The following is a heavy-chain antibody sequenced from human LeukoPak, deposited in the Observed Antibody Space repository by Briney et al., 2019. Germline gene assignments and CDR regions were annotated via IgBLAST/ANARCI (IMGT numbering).Heavy chain of an antibody. D-gene: IGHD3-22*01. V-gene: IGHV3-72*01. Sequence: PGGSLRLSCAASGFTCSDHYMDWVRQAPGKGLEWVGRTRNKANSYTTEYAASVKGRFTISRDDSKNSLYLQMNSLKTEDTAVYYCARVGPYYYDSSDSSEGDYWGQGTLVTVSS. CDR3: ARVGPYYYDSSDSSEGDY. J-gene: IGHJ4*02. CDR2: TRNKANSYTT. CDR1: GFTCSDHY.